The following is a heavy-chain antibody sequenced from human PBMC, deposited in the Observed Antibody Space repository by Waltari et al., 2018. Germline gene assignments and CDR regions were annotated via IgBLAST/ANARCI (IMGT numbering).Heavy chain of an antibody. D-gene: IGHD6-13*01. CDR3: TRGGDDSSWYWRN. CDR1: GFAFSNNW. CDR2: INQDGSEK. V-gene: IGHV3-7*01. Sequence: EVKLVESGGGLVQPGGSLRLSWAASGFAFSNNWMTWVRQAPGKGLGWVANINQDGSEKYSVESVKGRFTISRDNAKNSLYLQLNSLRADDTAVYYCTRGGDDSSWYWRNWGQGTLVTVSS. J-gene: IGHJ4*02.